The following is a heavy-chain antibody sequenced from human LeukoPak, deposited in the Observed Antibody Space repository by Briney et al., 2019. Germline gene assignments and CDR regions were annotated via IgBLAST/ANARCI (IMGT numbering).Heavy chain of an antibody. CDR2: ISGTGGRT. D-gene: IGHD3-22*01. Sequence: GGSLRLSCAASGLTFSSYSMNWVRQAPGKGLEWVSDISGTGGRTYYADSVKGRFTISRDNSKNTVDLLMNSLRAEDTAIYYCARDVPYYYDSSGYYSPFDCWGQGTLVTVSS. V-gene: IGHV3-23*01. CDR1: GLTFSSYS. J-gene: IGHJ4*02. CDR3: ARDVPYYYDSSGYYSPFDC.